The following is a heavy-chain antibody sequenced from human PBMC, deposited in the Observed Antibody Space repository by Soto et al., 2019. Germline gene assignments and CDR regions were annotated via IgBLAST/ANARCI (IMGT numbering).Heavy chain of an antibody. CDR1: GYTFTSYY. CDR3: ARSKADPYGMEV. J-gene: IGHJ6*02. V-gene: IGHV1-46*01. CDR2: INPSGGST. D-gene: IGHD6-6*01. Sequence: GASLKVSCKASGYTFTSYYMHWVRQAPGQGLEWMGIINPSGGSTSYAQRFQGRVTMTRDTSTSTVYMELSSLRSEDTAVYYCARSKADPYGMEVWGQGTTVTVSS.